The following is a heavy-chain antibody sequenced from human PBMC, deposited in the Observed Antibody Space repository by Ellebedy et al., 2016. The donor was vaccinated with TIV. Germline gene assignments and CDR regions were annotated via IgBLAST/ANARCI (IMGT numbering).Heavy chain of an antibody. J-gene: IGHJ5*02. CDR2: ISYDGNNK. CDR1: GFTFSSYG. CDR3: AKDLDPAGMLRRSDL. D-gene: IGHD2-2*01. Sequence: GESLKISXEASGFTFSSYGMHWVRQAPGKGLEWVAVISYDGNNKYYGDAVKGRFIISRDNSKSTLYLQMSSLRAEDAAVYYCAKDLDPAGMLRRSDLWGQGTLVTVSS. V-gene: IGHV3-30*18.